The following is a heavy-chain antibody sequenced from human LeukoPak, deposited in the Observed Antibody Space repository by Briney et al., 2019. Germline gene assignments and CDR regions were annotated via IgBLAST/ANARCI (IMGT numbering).Heavy chain of an antibody. CDR2: IYYSGST. D-gene: IGHD3-3*01. J-gene: IGHJ6*02. CDR1: GGSISSGGYY. Sequence: SQTLSLTCPVSGGSISSGGYYWSWIRQHPGKGLEWIGYIYYSGSTYYNPSLKSRVTISVDTSKNQFSLKLSSVTAADTAVYYCARDTYYDFWSGFPLGGMDVWGQGTTVTVSS. V-gene: IGHV4-31*03. CDR3: ARDTYYDFWSGFPLGGMDV.